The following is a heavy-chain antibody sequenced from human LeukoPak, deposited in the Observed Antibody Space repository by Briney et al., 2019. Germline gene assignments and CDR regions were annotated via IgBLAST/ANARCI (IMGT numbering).Heavy chain of an antibody. D-gene: IGHD3-22*01. CDR1: GYTFTGYY. CDR3: ARRYYDSSGYYAPFGY. CDR2: INPNSGGT. Sequence: ASVKVSCKASGYTFTGYYMHWVRQAPGQGLEWMGWINPNSGGTNYAQKFQGRVTMTRDTSISTAYMELSRLRSDDTAVYYCARRYYDSSGYYAPFGYWGQGTLVTVSS. V-gene: IGHV1-2*02. J-gene: IGHJ4*02.